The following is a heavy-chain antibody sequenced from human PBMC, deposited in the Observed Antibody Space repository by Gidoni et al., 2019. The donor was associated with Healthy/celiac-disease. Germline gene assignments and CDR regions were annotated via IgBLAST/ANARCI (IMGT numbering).Heavy chain of an antibody. CDR3: AKDGYGSGSHLGLTDYYYGMDV. D-gene: IGHD3-10*01. J-gene: IGHJ6*02. CDR2: ISGSGVRT. V-gene: IGHV3-23*01. Sequence: ELQLLESGGGLVQPGGSLRLSCAASGFPFSSYAIIWFRQAPGKGLEWVSAISGSGVRTYYADSVKCRFTISRDNSKNTLYLQMNSLRAEDTAVYYCAKDGYGSGSHLGLTDYYYGMDVWGQGTTVTVSS. CDR1: GFPFSSYA.